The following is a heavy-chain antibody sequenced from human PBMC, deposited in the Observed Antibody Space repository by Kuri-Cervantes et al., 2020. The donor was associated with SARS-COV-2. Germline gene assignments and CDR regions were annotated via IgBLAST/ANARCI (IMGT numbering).Heavy chain of an antibody. V-gene: IGHV4-59*01. D-gene: IGHD2-21*01. J-gene: IGHJ4*02. CDR3: ASQLGGGASEYYFDY. CDR2: IYYSGST. Sequence: ESLKISCTVSGGSISSYYWSWIRQPPGKGLEWIGYIYYSGSTNYNPSLKSRVTISVDTSKNQFSLKLSSVTAADTAVYYCASQLGGGASEYYFDYWGQGTLVTVSS. CDR1: GGSISSYY.